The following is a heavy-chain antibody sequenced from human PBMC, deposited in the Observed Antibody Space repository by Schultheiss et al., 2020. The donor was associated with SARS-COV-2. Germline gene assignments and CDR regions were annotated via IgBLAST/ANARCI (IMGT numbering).Heavy chain of an antibody. CDR1: GFTFSSYG. V-gene: IGHV3-33*01. J-gene: IGHJ4*02. CDR2: IWYDGSNK. CDR3: ARDPADIAVAGSFDY. D-gene: IGHD6-19*01. Sequence: GESLKISCAASGFTFSSYGMHWVRQAPGKGLEWVAVIWYDGSNKYYADSVKGRFTISRDNSKNTLYLQMNSLRAEDTAVYYCARDPADIAVAGSFDYWGQGTLVTVSS.